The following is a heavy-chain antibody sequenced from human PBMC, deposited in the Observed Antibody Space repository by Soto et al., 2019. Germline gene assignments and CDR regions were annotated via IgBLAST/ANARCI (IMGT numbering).Heavy chain of an antibody. J-gene: IGHJ5*02. D-gene: IGHD3-10*01. V-gene: IGHV4-59*01. Sequence: PSETLSLTCTVSGGSISSYYWSWIRQPPGKGLEWIGYIYHSGSTNYNPSLKSRVTISVDTSKNQFSLKLSSVTAADTAVYYCARGYDSGSYILFDPWGQGTLVTVTS. CDR2: IYHSGST. CDR3: ARGYDSGSYILFDP. CDR1: GGSISSYY.